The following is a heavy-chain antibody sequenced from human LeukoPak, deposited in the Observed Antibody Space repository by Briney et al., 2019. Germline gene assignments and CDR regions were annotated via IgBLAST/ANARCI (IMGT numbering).Heavy chain of an antibody. CDR2: IIPIFGIA. CDR1: GGTFSSYA. V-gene: IGHV1-69*04. Sequence: SVKVSCTASGGTFSSYAISWVRQAPGQGLEWMGRIIPIFGIANYAQKFQGRVTITADKSTSTAYMELSSLRSEDTAVYYCARGRPSHGLLLWFGESWGQGTLVTVSS. CDR3: ARGRPSHGLLLWFGES. J-gene: IGHJ4*02. D-gene: IGHD3-10*01.